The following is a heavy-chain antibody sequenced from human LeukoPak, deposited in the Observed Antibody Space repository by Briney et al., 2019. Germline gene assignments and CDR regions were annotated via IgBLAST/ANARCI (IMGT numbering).Heavy chain of an antibody. J-gene: IGHJ3*02. V-gene: IGHV4-30-2*01. D-gene: IGHD3-22*01. CDR1: GGSISSVGYS. Sequence: PSETLSLTCTVSGGSISSVGYSWSWVRQPPGKGLEWIGSIYHSGSTIYHSVNTYYNPSLKSRVTISVDRSKNQFSLKLSSVTAADTAVYYCARDSYYYDSSGCPPSRAFDIWGQGTMVTVSS. CDR2: IYHSGSTIYHSVNT. CDR3: ARDSYYYDSSGCPPSRAFDI.